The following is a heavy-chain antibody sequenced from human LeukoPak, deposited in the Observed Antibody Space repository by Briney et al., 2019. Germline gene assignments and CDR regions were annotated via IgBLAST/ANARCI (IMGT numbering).Heavy chain of an antibody. D-gene: IGHD2-21*01. J-gene: IGHJ5*02. Sequence: GGSLRLSCAASGFTFSSYWMHWVRQAPGKGLVRVSRINSDGSSTSYADSVKGRFTISRDNAKNTLYLQMNSLRAEDTAVYYCARDPAIYGTADNWFDPWGQGTLVTVSS. CDR1: GFTFSSYW. CDR3: ARDPAIYGTADNWFDP. V-gene: IGHV3-74*01. CDR2: INSDGSST.